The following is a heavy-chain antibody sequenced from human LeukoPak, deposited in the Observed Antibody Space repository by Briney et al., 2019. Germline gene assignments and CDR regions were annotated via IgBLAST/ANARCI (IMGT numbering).Heavy chain of an antibody. CDR1: GFTFSSYS. V-gene: IGHV3-21*01. CDR3: ARDYYDSSGSSWFDP. D-gene: IGHD3-22*01. J-gene: IGHJ5*02. CDR2: ISSSSSYI. Sequence: GGSLRLSCAASGFTFSSYSTNWVRQAPGKGLEWVSSISSSSSYIYYADSVKGRFTISRDNAKNSLYLQMNSLRAKDTALYYCARDYYDSSGSSWFDPWGQGTLVTVSS.